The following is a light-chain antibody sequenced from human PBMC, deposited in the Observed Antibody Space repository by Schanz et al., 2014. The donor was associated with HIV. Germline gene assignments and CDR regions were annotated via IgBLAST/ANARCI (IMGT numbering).Light chain of an antibody. CDR3: GAWDMSLPVAI. CDR2: NNN. CDR1: SYSIGYNF. J-gene: IGLJ2*01. V-gene: IGLV1-51*01. Sequence: QSVLTQPPSVSAAPGQRVTISCSGHSYSIGYNFVSWFQQLPGTAPKLLIYNNNQRPSEIPDRFSGSGSGASATLAITGLQTGDEAEYYCGAWDMSLPVAIFGGGTKLTVL.